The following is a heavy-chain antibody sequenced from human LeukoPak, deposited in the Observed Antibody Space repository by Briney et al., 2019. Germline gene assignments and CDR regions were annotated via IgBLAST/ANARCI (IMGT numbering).Heavy chain of an antibody. J-gene: IGHJ4*02. V-gene: IGHV4-38-2*02. CDR3: ARSEINDYMKF. D-gene: IGHD1-1*01. CDR2: MYHTERP. CDR1: GYSISSGHY. Sequence: SETLSLTCTVSGYSISSGHYWGWIRQPPGKGLEWIGSMYHTERPSYNPSLRSRVTISVDTSKNLFSLNLASVTAADTAIYLCARSEINDYMKFWGQGLQVIVSS.